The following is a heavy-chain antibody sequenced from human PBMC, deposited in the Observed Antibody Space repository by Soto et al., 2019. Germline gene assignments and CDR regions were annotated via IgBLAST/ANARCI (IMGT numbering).Heavy chain of an antibody. Sequence: ASVKVSCKASGYTFTSYYMHWVRQAPGQGLEWMGIINPSGGSTSYAQKFQGRVTMTRDTSTSTVYMELSSLGSEEPAVYYCARAGIVVVVPAASSFDYWGQGTLVTVSS. CDR3: ARAGIVVVVPAASSFDY. CDR1: GYTFTSYY. D-gene: IGHD2-2*01. V-gene: IGHV1-46*01. J-gene: IGHJ4*02. CDR2: INPSGGST.